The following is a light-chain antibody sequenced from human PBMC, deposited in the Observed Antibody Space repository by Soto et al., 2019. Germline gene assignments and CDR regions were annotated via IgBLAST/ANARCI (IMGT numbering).Light chain of an antibody. J-gene: IGKJ2*01. V-gene: IGKV3-15*01. CDR3: QHYNYWPYT. CDR2: ATA. Sequence: EIEMTQSPATLSVSPGERATLSCRASQSVSTNLAWYQQKPGQAPRLLMHATATRATAIPARFSGSGSGTESTLTISSLQSEDFAVYYCQHYNYWPYTFGQGTKVDNK. CDR1: QSVSTN.